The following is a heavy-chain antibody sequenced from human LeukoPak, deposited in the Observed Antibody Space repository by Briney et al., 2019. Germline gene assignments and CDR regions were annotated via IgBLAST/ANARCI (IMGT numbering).Heavy chain of an antibody. Sequence: GASVKVSCKASGYTFTGYYMHWVRQAPGQGLEWMGWITPNSGGTNYAQKFQGRVTMTRDTSISTAYMELSRLRSDDTAVYYCARDGGPKLRGANDPWGEGTLVTVHS. CDR1: GYTFTGYY. CDR2: ITPNSGGT. V-gene: IGHV1-2*02. J-gene: IGHJ5*02. CDR3: ARDGGPKLRGANDP. D-gene: IGHD3-10*01.